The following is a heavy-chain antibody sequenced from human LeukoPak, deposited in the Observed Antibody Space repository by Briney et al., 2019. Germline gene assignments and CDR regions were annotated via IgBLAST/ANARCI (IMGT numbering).Heavy chain of an antibody. D-gene: IGHD1-26*01. CDR1: GFTVSSNY. CDR3: ARMGVGAMGF. Sequence: PGGSLRLSCAASGFTVSSNYMSWVRQAPGKGLEWVSVIYSGGSTYYADSVKGRFTISRDNSKNILYLQMNSLRAEDTTVYYCARMGVGAMGFWGQGTLVTVSS. CDR2: IYSGGST. V-gene: IGHV3-53*01. J-gene: IGHJ4*02.